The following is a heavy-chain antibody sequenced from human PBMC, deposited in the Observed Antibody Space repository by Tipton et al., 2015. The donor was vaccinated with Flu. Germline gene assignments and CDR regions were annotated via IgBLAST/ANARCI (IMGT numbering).Heavy chain of an antibody. V-gene: IGHV4-38-2*01. D-gene: IGHD4-11*01. CDR2: IHREGNS. J-gene: IGHJ5*01. CDR1: GDSIDSRYY. Sequence: TLSLTCSVFGDSIDSRYYWGWIRQPPGKGLEWIGNIHREGNSYYSPSLKSRVTMSIDRSKNQFSLEMRSVTASDTAVYYCARRDYNNYVSVPKNWFDSWGQGILVTVSS. CDR3: ARRDYNNYVSVPKNWFDS.